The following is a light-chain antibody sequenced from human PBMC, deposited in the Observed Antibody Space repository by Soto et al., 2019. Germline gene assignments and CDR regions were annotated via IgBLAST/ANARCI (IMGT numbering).Light chain of an antibody. CDR2: GAS. Sequence: EIGLTQSPGTLSLSPGERATLSCRASQSVSNNYLAWYQQKPGQAPRLLIYGASNRATGIPDRFSGSGSGTDFTLTISRLEPDDFAVYYCQQYGSSGTFGQGTKAAIK. CDR1: QSVSNNY. CDR3: QQYGSSGT. J-gene: IGKJ1*01. V-gene: IGKV3-20*01.